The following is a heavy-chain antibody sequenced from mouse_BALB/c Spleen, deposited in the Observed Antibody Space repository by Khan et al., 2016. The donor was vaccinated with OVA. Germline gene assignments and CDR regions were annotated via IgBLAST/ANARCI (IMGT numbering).Heavy chain of an antibody. CDR2: IFPGNDDA. CDR1: GYTFSSSW. Sequence: QVQLQQSGAELVRPGSSVKISCKASGYTFSSSWMNWVKQRPGQGLEWIGQIFPGNDDADYTGKFKGKATLTADTSSRTAYMQITSLTSEDSAVYFGARYFGRRLAYWGQGTLVTVSA. D-gene: IGHD1-1*01. J-gene: IGHJ3*01. CDR3: ARYFGRRLAY. V-gene: IGHV1-80*01.